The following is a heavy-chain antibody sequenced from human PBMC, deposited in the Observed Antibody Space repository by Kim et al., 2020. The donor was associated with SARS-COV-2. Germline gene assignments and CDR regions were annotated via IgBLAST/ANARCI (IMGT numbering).Heavy chain of an antibody. Sequence: GGSLRLSCAASGFTFNNQWMHWVRQPPGTGLVWVSRINGDGTSTNYADSVKGRFTISRDNAKNTLYLQMNSLRVEDTAVYYCVRGAVGGGVPGYWGQGTLVTVSS. CDR2: INGDGTST. CDR3: VRGAVGGGVPGY. D-gene: IGHD3-10*01. V-gene: IGHV3-74*01. CDR1: GFTFNNQW. J-gene: IGHJ4*02.